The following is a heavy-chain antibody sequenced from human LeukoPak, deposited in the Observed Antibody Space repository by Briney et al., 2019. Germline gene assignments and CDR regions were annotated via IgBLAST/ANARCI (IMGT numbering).Heavy chain of an antibody. J-gene: IGHJ6*03. CDR3: AREVVVAATRYMDV. D-gene: IGHD2-15*01. Sequence: GGSLRLSCAATGFTFSSYEMNWVRQAPGKGLEWVSYISSSGATRYYADSVKGRFTMSRDNAKNSLYLLLNSLRAEDTAVYYCAREVVVAATRYMDVWGKGTTVTISS. CDR1: GFTFSSYE. CDR2: ISSSGATR. V-gene: IGHV3-48*03.